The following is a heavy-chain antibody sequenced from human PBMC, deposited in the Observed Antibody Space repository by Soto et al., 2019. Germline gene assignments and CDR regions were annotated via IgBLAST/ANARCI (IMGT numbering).Heavy chain of an antibody. Sequence: SETLSLTCTVSGGSISSYYWSWIRQPPGKGLEWIGYIYYSGSTNYNPSLKSRVTISVDTSKNQFSLKLSSVTAADTAVYYCARHDGDSSGWYVLDYWGQGTLVTVSS. D-gene: IGHD6-19*01. J-gene: IGHJ4*02. CDR3: ARHDGDSSGWYVLDY. CDR2: IYYSGST. V-gene: IGHV4-59*08. CDR1: GGSISSYY.